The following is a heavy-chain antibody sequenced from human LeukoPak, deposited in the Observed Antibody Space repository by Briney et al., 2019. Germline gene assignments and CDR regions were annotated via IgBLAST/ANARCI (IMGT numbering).Heavy chain of an antibody. J-gene: IGHJ3*02. D-gene: IGHD2-2*01. CDR2: ISGSGGTT. CDR1: GLTFAGYA. V-gene: IGHV3-23*01. CDR3: AGQYQLLTNAFDI. Sequence: GGSLRLSCAASGLTFAGYAMSWVRQAPGKGLEWVSVISGSGGTTHYADSVKGRFTISRDNSKNTLYLQMNSLRAEDTAVYYCAGQYQLLTNAFDIWGQGTVVTVSS.